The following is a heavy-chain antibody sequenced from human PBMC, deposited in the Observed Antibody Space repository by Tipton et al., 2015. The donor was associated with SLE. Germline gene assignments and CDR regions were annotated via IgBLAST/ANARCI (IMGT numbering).Heavy chain of an antibody. V-gene: IGHV4-59*11. CDR2: IYYSGSI. J-gene: IGHJ4*02. Sequence: TLSLTCTVSGGSISSHYWSWIRQPPGKGLEWIGCIYYSGSISYNPSLKSRVTISVDTSKNQFPLKLSSVTAADTAVYYCARDSNLSGQLELRYWGQGTLVTVSS. CDR1: GGSISSHY. D-gene: IGHD1-7*01. CDR3: ARDSNLSGQLELRY.